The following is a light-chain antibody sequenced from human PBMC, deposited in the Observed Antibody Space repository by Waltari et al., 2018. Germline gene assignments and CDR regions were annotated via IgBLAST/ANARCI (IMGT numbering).Light chain of an antibody. V-gene: IGLV2-14*03. J-gene: IGLJ2*01. Sequence: HSALTQPASVSGSPGQSITISCTGTSSDIGGYDYVSWYQPHQAKAPKPMLYDVSKRPSAVSNRFSAANSGYSAALTISGRQTEDEADYYCSSYTSISTSVIFGGGTKVTVL. CDR1: SSDIGGYDY. CDR3: SSYTSISTSVI. CDR2: DVS.